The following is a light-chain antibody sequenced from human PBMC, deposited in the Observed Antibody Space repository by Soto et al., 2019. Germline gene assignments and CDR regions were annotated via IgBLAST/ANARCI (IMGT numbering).Light chain of an antibody. CDR2: NDN. CDR1: SSNIGSNY. V-gene: IGLV1-40*01. CDR3: QSYDSSLSGYV. Sequence: QSVLTQPPSASGTPGQRVTISCSGGSSNIGSNYAYWYQQLPGTAPKLLLYNDNNRPSGVPDRISGSKSGTSASLAITGLQAEDEADYYCQSYDSSLSGYVFGTGTKLTVL. J-gene: IGLJ1*01.